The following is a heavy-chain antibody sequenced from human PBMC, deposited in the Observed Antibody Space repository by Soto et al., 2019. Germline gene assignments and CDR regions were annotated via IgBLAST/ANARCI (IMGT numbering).Heavy chain of an antibody. D-gene: IGHD6-19*01. Sequence: WGSLRLSCAASGFTFSTFAMSWVRQAPGKGPEWVSGISGSGTSTYYADSVKGRFTISRDNSKNTLYLQMNSLRAEDTAVYYCAKTEQWLIAYFDYWGQGTLVTVSS. J-gene: IGHJ4*02. CDR1: GFTFSTFA. CDR3: AKTEQWLIAYFDY. V-gene: IGHV3-23*01. CDR2: ISGSGTST.